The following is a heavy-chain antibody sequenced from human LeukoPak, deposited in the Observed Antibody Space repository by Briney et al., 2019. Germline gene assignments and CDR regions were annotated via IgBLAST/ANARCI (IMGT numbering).Heavy chain of an antibody. CDR1: GYTFTSYG. CDR2: ISAYNGNT. D-gene: IGHD3-16*01. Sequence: ASVKVSCKASGYTFTSYGISWVRQAPGQGLEWMGWISAYNGNTNYAQKLQGRVTMTTDTSTSTAYMELSSLRSEDTAVYYCARLRLGELDAFDIWGQGTMVTVSS. V-gene: IGHV1-18*01. J-gene: IGHJ3*02. CDR3: ARLRLGELDAFDI.